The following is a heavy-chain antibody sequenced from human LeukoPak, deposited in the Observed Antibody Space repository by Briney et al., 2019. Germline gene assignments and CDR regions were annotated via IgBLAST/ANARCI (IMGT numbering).Heavy chain of an antibody. J-gene: IGHJ4*02. CDR2: ITTYNGEK. Sequence: ASVKVSCKASGYTLSEYGISWVRQAPGQGLERVGWITTYNGEKIYSQKFQGRVTMTTDTSSGTYYMELRNLRSDDTAIYYCARDCSNGVCYPRDYWGQGTLVIVSS. CDR1: GYTLSEYG. D-gene: IGHD2-8*01. V-gene: IGHV1-18*01. CDR3: ARDCSNGVCYPRDY.